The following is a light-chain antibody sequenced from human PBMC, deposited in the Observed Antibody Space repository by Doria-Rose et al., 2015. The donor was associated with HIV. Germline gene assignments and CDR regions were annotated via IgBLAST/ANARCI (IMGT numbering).Light chain of an antibody. J-gene: IGKJ5*01. CDR1: EAISSW. CDR3: QQSNSFPIP. V-gene: IGKV1-12*01. Sequence: TQSPSSVSASVGDIVTIPCRASEAISSWFVWYQQKPGRAPKVLIYAASTLQSGVPSRFSGSGFGTDFTLTISNLQPEDFATYYCQQSNSFPIPFGQGTRLEIK. CDR2: AAS.